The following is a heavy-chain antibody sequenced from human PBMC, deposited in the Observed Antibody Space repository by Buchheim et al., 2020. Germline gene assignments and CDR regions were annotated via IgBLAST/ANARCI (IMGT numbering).Heavy chain of an antibody. CDR3: VRSLSYDIVTAFDY. Sequence: QVHLLQSGAEVKKPGASVKVSCKASGYTFTSYSMRWVRQAPGQGLEWMGIINPNGGSANYAQKFQGRVTMTRDTSTSTIYRALSSLRSEDTAVYYCVRSLSYDIVTAFDYWGQGTL. D-gene: IGHD3-9*01. J-gene: IGHJ4*02. CDR1: GYTFTSYS. V-gene: IGHV1-46*01. CDR2: INPNGGSA.